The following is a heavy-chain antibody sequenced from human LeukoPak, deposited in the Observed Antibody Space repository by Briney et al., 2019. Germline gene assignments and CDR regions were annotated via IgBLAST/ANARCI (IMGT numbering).Heavy chain of an antibody. CDR1: GFTFSSYA. V-gene: IGHV3-23*01. D-gene: IGHD3-22*01. J-gene: IGHJ4*02. Sequence: GGSLRLSCAASGFTFSSYAMSWVRQAPGRGPEWISDISGSGGSTYYADSVKGRFTISRDNSKNTLYLQMNSLRAEDTAVYYCAKFQYYYDSSGYYYVVPFDYWGQGTLVTVSS. CDR3: AKFQYYYDSSGYYYVVPFDY. CDR2: ISGSGGST.